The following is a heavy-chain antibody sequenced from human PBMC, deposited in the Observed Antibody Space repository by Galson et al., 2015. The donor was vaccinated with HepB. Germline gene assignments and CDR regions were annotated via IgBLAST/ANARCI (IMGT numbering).Heavy chain of an antibody. V-gene: IGHV4-59*01. CDR3: ARDAGYYDSSGYYNTPNTTPYWYFDL. Sequence: LSLTCTVSGGSISSYYWSWIRQPPGKGLEWIGYIYYSGSTNYNPSLKSRVTISVDTSKNQFSLKLSSVTAADTAVYYCARDAGYYDSSGYYNTPNTTPYWYFDLWGRGTLVTVSS. CDR1: GGSISSYY. D-gene: IGHD3-22*01. CDR2: IYYSGST. J-gene: IGHJ2*01.